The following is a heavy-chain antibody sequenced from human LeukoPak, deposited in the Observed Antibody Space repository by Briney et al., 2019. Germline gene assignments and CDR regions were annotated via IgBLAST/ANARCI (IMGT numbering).Heavy chain of an antibody. CDR2: IWYDGSNK. V-gene: IGHV3-33*01. CDR3: ARAGYSSSAFDY. CDR1: GFTFSSYG. J-gene: IGHJ4*02. Sequence: PGGSLRLSCAASGFTFSSYGMHWVRQAPGKGLEWVAVIWYDGSNKYYADSVKGRFTISRDNSKNTLYPQMNSLRAEDTAVYCCARAGYSSSAFDYWGQGTLVTVSS. D-gene: IGHD6-6*01.